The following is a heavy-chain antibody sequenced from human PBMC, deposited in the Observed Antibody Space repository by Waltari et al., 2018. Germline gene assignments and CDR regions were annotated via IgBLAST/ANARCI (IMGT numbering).Heavy chain of an antibody. CDR2: IKLDGNEN. CDR3: ARDGDGHLDY. CDR1: KFTFSNYW. J-gene: IGHJ4*02. D-gene: IGHD3-3*01. V-gene: IGHV3-7*03. Sequence: EVQLVESGGGLVQPGGSLRLSCIASKFTFSNYWMNWVRQAPGKGLEWVAQIKLDGNENVYVDTGRGRFTISRDNAKNSLYLQMNSLGAKDTAVYYCARDGDGHLDYWGQGTLVTVSS.